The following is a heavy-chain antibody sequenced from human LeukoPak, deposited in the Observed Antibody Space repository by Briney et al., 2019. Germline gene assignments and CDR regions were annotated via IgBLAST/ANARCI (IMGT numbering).Heavy chain of an antibody. CDR3: ARDVHGDYGSGWFDP. CDR1: GGTFSSYA. CDR2: IIPIFGTA. Sequence: SVKVSCKASGGTFSSYAISWVRQAPGQGLEWMGRIIPIFGTANYAQKFQGRVTITTDESTSTAYMELSSLRSDDTAVYYCARDVHGDYGSGWFDPWGQGTLVSVSS. V-gene: IGHV1-69*05. D-gene: IGHD4-17*01. J-gene: IGHJ5*02.